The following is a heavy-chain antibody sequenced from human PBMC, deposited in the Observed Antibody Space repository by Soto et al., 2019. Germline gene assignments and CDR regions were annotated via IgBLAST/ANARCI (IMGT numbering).Heavy chain of an antibody. CDR1: GFTFSSYS. CDR2: ISSSSSYI. V-gene: IGHV3-21*01. CDR3: ARTGDGSGGTYYFDY. D-gene: IGHD2-15*01. Sequence: EVQLVESGGGLVKPGGSLRLSCAASGFTFSSYSMNWVRQAPGKGLEWVSSISSSSSYIYYADSVKGRFTISRDNAKNSRDLQMNSLRAEDTAVYYCARTGDGSGGTYYFDYWGQGTLVTVCS. J-gene: IGHJ4*02.